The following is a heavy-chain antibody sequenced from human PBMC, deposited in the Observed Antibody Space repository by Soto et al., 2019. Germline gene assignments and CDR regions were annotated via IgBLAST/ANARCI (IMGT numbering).Heavy chain of an antibody. J-gene: IGHJ4*02. D-gene: IGHD6-19*01. Sequence: QVQLVESGGGVVQPGRSLRLSCAASGFTFSSHAMHWVRQAPGKGLEWVAIISNDGSNKYYGDSVKGRFTISRDNSKNTLYVQMNSLRAEDTAVYYCVRDRYNSGWQIDYWGQGALVTVSS. CDR1: GFTFSSHA. CDR2: ISNDGSNK. V-gene: IGHV3-30-3*01. CDR3: VRDRYNSGWQIDY.